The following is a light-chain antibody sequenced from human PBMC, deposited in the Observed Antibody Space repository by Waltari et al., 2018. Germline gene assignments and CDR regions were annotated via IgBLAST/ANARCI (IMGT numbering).Light chain of an antibody. CDR3: QSYDSSLSGSVI. CDR1: STNIGAGFD. J-gene: IGLJ2*01. CDR2: GPI. Sequence: QSVLTQPPSGSGAPGQRVPIPCTGSSTNIGAGFDVHWYQQLPGTAPKLLIYGPIHRPSGVPDRFSGSKSGTSASLAITGLQAEDEADYYFQSYDSSLSGSVIFGGGTKLTVL. V-gene: IGLV1-40*01.